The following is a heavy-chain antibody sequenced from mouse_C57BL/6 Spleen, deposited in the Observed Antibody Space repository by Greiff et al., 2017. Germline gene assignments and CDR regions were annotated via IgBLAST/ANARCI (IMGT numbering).Heavy chain of an antibody. CDR1: GFNIKDDY. D-gene: IGHD1-1*01. V-gene: IGHV14-4*01. CDR2: IDPENGDS. J-gene: IGHJ2*01. CDR3: TLFDYYGSRRDY. Sequence: EVQLQQSGAELVRPGASVKLSCTASGFNIKDDYMHWVKQRPEQGLEWIGWIDPENGDSEYASKFQGKATITADTSSNTACLQLISLTSEDTAVYYCTLFDYYGSRRDYWGQGTTLTVSS.